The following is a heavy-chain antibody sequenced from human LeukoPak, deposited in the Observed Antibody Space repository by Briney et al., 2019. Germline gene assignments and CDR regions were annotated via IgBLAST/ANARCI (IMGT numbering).Heavy chain of an antibody. V-gene: IGHV3-21*01. D-gene: IGHD1-26*01. Sequence: GGSLRLSCAASGFTFSSYSMNWVRQAPGKGLEWVSSISSSSSYIYYADSVKGRFTISRDNAKNSLYLQMNSLRAEDTAVCYCAMAAVGATWCNWFDPWGQGTLVTVSS. CDR1: GFTFSSYS. J-gene: IGHJ5*02. CDR2: ISSSSSYI. CDR3: AMAAVGATWCNWFDP.